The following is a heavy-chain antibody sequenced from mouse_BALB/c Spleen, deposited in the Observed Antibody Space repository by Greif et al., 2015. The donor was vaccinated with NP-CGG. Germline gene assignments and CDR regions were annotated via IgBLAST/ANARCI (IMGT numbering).Heavy chain of an antibody. CDR2: ISNGGGST. Sequence: EVQLQQSGGGLVQPGGSLKLSCAASGFTFSSYTMSWVRQTPEKRLEWVAYISNGGGSTYYPDTVKGRFTISRDNAKNTLYLQMGSLKSEDTAMYYCARYDYDAMDYWDQGTSVTVSS. J-gene: IGHJ4*01. CDR1: GFTFSSYT. CDR3: ARYDYDAMDY. V-gene: IGHV5-12-2*01.